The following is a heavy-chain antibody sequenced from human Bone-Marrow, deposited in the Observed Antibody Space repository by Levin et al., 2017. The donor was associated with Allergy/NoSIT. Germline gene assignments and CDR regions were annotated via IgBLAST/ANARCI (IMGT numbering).Heavy chain of an antibody. J-gene: IGHJ6*02. Sequence: GASVKVSCKASGYTFTSYGISWVRQAPGQGLEWMGWISAYNGNTNYAQKLQGRVTMTTDTSTSTAYMELRSLRSDDTAVYYCARDDGDYPNDYYYGMDVWGQGTTVTVSS. D-gene: IGHD4-17*01. CDR2: ISAYNGNT. CDR3: ARDDGDYPNDYYYGMDV. CDR1: GYTFTSYG. V-gene: IGHV1-18*01.